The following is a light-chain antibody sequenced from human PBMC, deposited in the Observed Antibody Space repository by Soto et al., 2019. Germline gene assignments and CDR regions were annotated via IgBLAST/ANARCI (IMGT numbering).Light chain of an antibody. V-gene: IGLV2-14*01. CDR2: EVS. Sequence: QSALTQPASVSGSPGQSITISCTGTSRDVGGYNYGSWYQQHPGKAPKLMIYEVSNRPSGVFNRFSGSKSGNTASLTISGLQAEDEADYYCSSYTSSSSGVFGGGTKVTVL. CDR3: SSYTSSSSGV. J-gene: IGLJ3*02. CDR1: SRDVGGYNY.